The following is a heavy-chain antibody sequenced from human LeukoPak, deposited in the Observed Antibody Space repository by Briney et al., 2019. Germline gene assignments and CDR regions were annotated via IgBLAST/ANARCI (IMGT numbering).Heavy chain of an antibody. D-gene: IGHD6-13*01. J-gene: IGHJ5*01. Sequence: PGRSLRLSCAASGFTFSSYGMHWVRQAPGKGLEWVAVIWYDGSNKYYAESVKGRFTISRDNSKNTLYLQLNSLRPEDTAVYYCARDPMAAAADRALCDSWGQGTLVTVSS. CDR1: GFTFSSYG. CDR3: ARDPMAAAADRALCDS. CDR2: IWYDGSNK. V-gene: IGHV3-33*01.